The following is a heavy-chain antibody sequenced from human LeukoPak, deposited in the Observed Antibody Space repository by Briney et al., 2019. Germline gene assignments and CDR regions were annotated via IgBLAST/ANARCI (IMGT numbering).Heavy chain of an antibody. J-gene: IGHJ4*02. Sequence: GGSLRLSCAASGFTFSSYWMHWVRQAPGKGLVWVSRINTDGSSTSYADSVKGRFTISRDNAKNTLYLQMNSLRAEDTAVYYCARDYSYGPPPFDYWGQETLVTVSS. CDR1: GFTFSSYW. CDR3: ARDYSYGPPPFDY. V-gene: IGHV3-74*01. CDR2: INTDGSST. D-gene: IGHD5-18*01.